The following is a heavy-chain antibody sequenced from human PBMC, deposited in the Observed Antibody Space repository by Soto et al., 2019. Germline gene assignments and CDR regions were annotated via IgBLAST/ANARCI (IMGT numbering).Heavy chain of an antibody. Sequence: QVQLQESGPGLVQHSGTLSLTCAISGDSINNSHWWSWVRQTPGKGLEWIGETYHSGTTNYNPSLKTRVNISIDKSKNQFSLKINSVTAADTAVYYCAREVNSSPARGPNWFDPWGQGTLVTVSS. CDR2: TYHSGTT. CDR1: GDSINNSHW. J-gene: IGHJ5*02. D-gene: IGHD6-13*01. CDR3: AREVNSSPARGPNWFDP. V-gene: IGHV4-4*02.